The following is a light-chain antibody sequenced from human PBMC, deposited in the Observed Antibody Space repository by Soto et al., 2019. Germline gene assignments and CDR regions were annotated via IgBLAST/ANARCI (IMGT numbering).Light chain of an antibody. CDR3: QQYGSSPST. CDR2: GAS. V-gene: IGKV3-20*01. CDR1: QSVSSSY. J-gene: IGKJ2*02. Sequence: EIVLTQSPGTLSLSPGERATLSCRASQSVSSSYLDWYQQKPGQAPRLLIYGASSRATGIPDRFSGSGSGTDFTLTISILEPEDFAVYYCQQYGSSPSTFGQGTKLEIK.